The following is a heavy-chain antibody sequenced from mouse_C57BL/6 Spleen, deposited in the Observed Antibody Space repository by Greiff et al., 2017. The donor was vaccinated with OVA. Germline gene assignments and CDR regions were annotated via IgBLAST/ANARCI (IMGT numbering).Heavy chain of an antibody. CDR2: IDPEDGDT. CDR1: GFNIKDYY. Sequence: VQLQQSGAELVRPGASVKLSCTASGFNIKDYYMHWVKQRPEQGLEWIGRIDPEDGDTEYAPKFQGKATMTADTSSNTAYLQLSSLTSEDTAVYYCTTSYSNYAYAMDYWGQGTSGTVSS. D-gene: IGHD2-5*01. CDR3: TTSYSNYAYAMDY. V-gene: IGHV14-1*01. J-gene: IGHJ4*01.